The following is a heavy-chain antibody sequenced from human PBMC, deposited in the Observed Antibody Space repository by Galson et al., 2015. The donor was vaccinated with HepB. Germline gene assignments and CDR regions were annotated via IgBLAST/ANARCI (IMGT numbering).Heavy chain of an antibody. Sequence: SLRLSCAASGFTFSSYSMNWVRQAPGKGLEWVSYISSSSSTIYYADSVKGRFTISRDNAKNSLYLQMNSLRAEDTAVYYCARAPPRYFDWRYFDYWGQGTLVTVSS. CDR1: GFTFSSYS. D-gene: IGHD3-9*01. J-gene: IGHJ4*02. CDR3: ARAPPRYFDWRYFDY. V-gene: IGHV3-48*01. CDR2: ISSSSSTI.